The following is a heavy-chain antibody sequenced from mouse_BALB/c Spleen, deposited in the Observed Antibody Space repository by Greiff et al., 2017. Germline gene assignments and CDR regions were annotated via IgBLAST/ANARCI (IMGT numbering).Heavy chain of an antibody. V-gene: IGHV1-7*01. CDR2: INPSTGYT. CDR1: GYTFTSYW. D-gene: IGHD2-14*01. J-gene: IGHJ4*01. Sequence: QVQLKESGAELAKPGASVKMSCKASGYTFTSYWMHWVKQRPGQGLEWIGYINPSTGYTEYNQKFKDKATLTADKSSSTAYMQLSSLTSEDSAVYYCAKGGYDNYAMDYWGQGTSVTVSS. CDR3: AKGGYDNYAMDY.